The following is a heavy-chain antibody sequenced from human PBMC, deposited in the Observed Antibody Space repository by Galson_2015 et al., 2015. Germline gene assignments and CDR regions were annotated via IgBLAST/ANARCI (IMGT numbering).Heavy chain of an antibody. V-gene: IGHV1-69*13. CDR2: IIPTFGIG. D-gene: IGHD1-14*01. CDR3: AREQMNHYMDV. CDR1: GGTFSSFV. J-gene: IGHJ6*04. Sequence: SVKVSCKASGGTFSSFVISWVRQAPGQGLEWMGGIIPTFGIGNYAQKFQGRVTITADESTSTAYMKLSSLRSEDTAVYYCAREQMNHYMDVWGKGTTVTVSS.